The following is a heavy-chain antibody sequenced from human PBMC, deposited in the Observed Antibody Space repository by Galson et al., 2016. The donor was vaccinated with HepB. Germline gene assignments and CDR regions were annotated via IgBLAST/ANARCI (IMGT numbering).Heavy chain of an antibody. Sequence: ETLSLTCSVSSGSINDYYWTWIRQPPGKGLEWIGYIYSDGGTKYNPSLEGRITISVEASRNQFSLKLTSVTAAATAVYYCARNPCSGENCHNYLAYWGQGTLVTVSS. D-gene: IGHD2-15*01. CDR3: ARNPCSGENCHNYLAY. CDR2: IYSDGGT. V-gene: IGHV4-59*01. CDR1: SGSINDYY. J-gene: IGHJ4*02.